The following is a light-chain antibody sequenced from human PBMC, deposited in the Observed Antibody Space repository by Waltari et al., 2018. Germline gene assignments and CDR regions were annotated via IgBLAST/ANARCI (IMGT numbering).Light chain of an antibody. J-gene: IGLJ2*01. V-gene: IGLV2-14*03. Sequence: WYQPHPGKAPKLMIYDVSKRPSGVSNRFSGSKSGNTASLTISGLQAEDEADYYCSSYTSTSTLVFGGVTKVTVL. CDR3: SSYTSTSTLV. CDR2: DVS.